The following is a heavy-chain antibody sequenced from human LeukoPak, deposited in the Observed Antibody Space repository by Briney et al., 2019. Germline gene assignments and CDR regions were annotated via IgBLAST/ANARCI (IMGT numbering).Heavy chain of an antibody. CDR1: GYSFTSGHY. CDR2: IYHTGSA. D-gene: IGHD2-2*01. J-gene: IGHJ4*02. V-gene: IGHV4-38-2*01. Sequence: PSETLSLTCSVSGYSFTSGHYWGWIRQPPGKGLEWIANIYHTGSAHYNPSLKSRVTISIDTSKNQFSLKLSSVTAADTAVYYCARYCTSTTCILRGFDYWGQGTLVTVSS. CDR3: ARYCTSTTCILRGFDY.